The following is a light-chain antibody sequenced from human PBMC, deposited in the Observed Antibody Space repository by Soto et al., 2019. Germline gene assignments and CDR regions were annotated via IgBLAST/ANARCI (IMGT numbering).Light chain of an antibody. V-gene: IGKV1-39*01. CDR3: QQSYSTLRT. CDR2: AAS. Sequence: IQLTQSPSSLSASVGDRVTITCRASQSISNYLNWYQQKPGEAPKLLIYAASNLQTGVPSRFSGSGSGTDFSLTISSLQPEDFAAYYCQQSYSTLRTFGQGTKVDIK. J-gene: IGKJ1*01. CDR1: QSISNY.